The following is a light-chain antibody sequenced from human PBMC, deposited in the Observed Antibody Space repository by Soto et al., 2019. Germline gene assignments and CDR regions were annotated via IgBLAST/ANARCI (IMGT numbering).Light chain of an antibody. J-gene: IGKJ1*01. CDR2: AAS. CDR1: QTINNY. CDR3: QQSAKIPRT. Sequence: DMQMTQSPSSLSASVGDRVTITCRASQTINNYVSWYQQKPGKAPKSLIYAASTLQRGVPTRFSGSGSGTDFTLTINSLQPEVSAIYYCQQSAKIPRTFGQGTKVEI. V-gene: IGKV1-39*01.